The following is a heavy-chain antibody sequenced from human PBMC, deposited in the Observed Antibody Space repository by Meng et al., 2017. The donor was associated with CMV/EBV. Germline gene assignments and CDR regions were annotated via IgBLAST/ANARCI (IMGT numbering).Heavy chain of an antibody. Sequence: ISSGDYYWSWIRQPPGKGLEWIGYIYCSGSTYYNPSLKSRVTISVDTSKNQFSLKLSSVTAADTAVYYCARVSGYCGGDCPQVWFDPWGQGTLVTVSS. CDR3: ARVSGYCGGDCPQVWFDP. CDR1: ISSGDYY. V-gene: IGHV4-30-4*08. J-gene: IGHJ5*02. CDR2: IYCSGST. D-gene: IGHD2-21*01.